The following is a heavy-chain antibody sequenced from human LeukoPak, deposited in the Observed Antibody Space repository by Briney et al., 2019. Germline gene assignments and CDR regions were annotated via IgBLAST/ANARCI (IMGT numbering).Heavy chain of an antibody. CDR1: GGSISGYY. J-gene: IGHJ5*02. D-gene: IGHD1-26*01. CDR3: TKREGPMSGSYDYFDP. V-gene: IGHV4-4*09. CDR2: IHSNGYT. Sequence: SENLSLTCTVSGGSISGYYWSWIRQPPGQGLEWIAYIHSNGYTNYNPSLKGRVTISVDTSKNQFSLKVTSVTAADTAMYYCTKREGPMSGSYDYFDPWGQGTLVTVS.